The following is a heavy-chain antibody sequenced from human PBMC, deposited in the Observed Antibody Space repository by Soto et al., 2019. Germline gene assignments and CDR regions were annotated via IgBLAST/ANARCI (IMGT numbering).Heavy chain of an antibody. CDR3: ARELRHYYDSSGYWTRDY. CDR2: IYHRGST. D-gene: IGHD3-22*01. V-gene: IGHV4-38-2*02. J-gene: IGHJ4*02. CDR1: GYPISISYY. Sequence: SEPLSLTCVFSGYPISISYYCGWLRQPPGAGLEWLGKIYHRGSTYYNPSLKILVTISLDTSKNQFSLKLSSVTFADTAVYYCARELRHYYDSSGYWTRDYWGQG.